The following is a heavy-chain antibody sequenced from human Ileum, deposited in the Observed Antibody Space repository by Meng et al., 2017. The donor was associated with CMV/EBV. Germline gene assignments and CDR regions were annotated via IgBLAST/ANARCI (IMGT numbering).Heavy chain of an antibody. CDR3: TRDRASTIFGVVTEPLDF. J-gene: IGHJ4*02. D-gene: IGHD3-3*01. V-gene: IGHV4-39*07. Sequence: SETLSLTCTVSGVSISSSKYYWAWLRQPPGKGLEWIGSLYYSGSTYYNPSLKSRVTFSVDTSKNQFSLNLTSVTAADTAFYFCTRDRASTIFGVVTEPLDFWGPGTLVTVSS. CDR1: GVSISSSKYY. CDR2: LYYSGST.